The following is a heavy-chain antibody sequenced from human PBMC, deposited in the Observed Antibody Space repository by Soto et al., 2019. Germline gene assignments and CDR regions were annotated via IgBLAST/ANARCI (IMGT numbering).Heavy chain of an antibody. Sequence: GGSLRLSCAASGFTFSSYAMSWVRQAPGKGLEWVSAISGSGGSTYYADSVKGRFTISRDNSKNTLYLQMNSLRAEDTAVYYCATGVVVTTSLGGYFDYWGQGTLVTVSS. D-gene: IGHD2-21*02. J-gene: IGHJ4*02. CDR3: ATGVVVTTSLGGYFDY. CDR1: GFTFSSYA. CDR2: ISGSGGST. V-gene: IGHV3-23*01.